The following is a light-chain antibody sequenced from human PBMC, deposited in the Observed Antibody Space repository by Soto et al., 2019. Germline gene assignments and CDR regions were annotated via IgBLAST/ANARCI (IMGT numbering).Light chain of an antibody. J-gene: IGKJ1*01. CDR2: GAS. Sequence: EIVMTQSPATLSASPGERATLSCRASQSVSNNLAWYHQKPGQAPRLLIYGASTRATGIPARFSGSGSGTDFTLTISSRQPEDFAVYYCQQYNNWWTFGQGTKVEIK. CDR3: QQYNNWWT. CDR1: QSVSNN. V-gene: IGKV3-15*01.